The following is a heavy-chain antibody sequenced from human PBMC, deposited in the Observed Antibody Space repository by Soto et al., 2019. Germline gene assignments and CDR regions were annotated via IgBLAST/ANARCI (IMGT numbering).Heavy chain of an antibody. D-gene: IGHD5-18*01. J-gene: IGHJ4*02. V-gene: IGHV1-69*13. CDR1: GGTFGSQG. CDR2: FIAMLGTP. Sequence: SVKVSCKASGGTFGSQGIAWGRQAPGQGLEWMGGFIAMLGTPTYAKKDQGRATITADESMTSSYLEMRSLRSEDTGVYFCARGAMANFEYWGQGTVVTVSS. CDR3: ARGAMANFEY.